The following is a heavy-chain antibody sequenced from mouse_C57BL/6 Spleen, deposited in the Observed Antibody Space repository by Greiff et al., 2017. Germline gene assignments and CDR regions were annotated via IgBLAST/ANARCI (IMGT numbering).Heavy chain of an antibody. J-gene: IGHJ2*01. V-gene: IGHV1-64*01. D-gene: IGHD2-2*01. CDR2: IHPNSGST. CDR3: ARSGDGYVHFDY. Sequence: VQLQQSGAELVKPGASVKLSCKASGYTFTSYWMHWVKQRPGQGLEWIGMIHPNSGSTNYNEKFKSKATLTVDKSSSTAYMQLSSLTSEDSAVYYCARSGDGYVHFDYWGQGTTLTVSS. CDR1: GYTFTSYW.